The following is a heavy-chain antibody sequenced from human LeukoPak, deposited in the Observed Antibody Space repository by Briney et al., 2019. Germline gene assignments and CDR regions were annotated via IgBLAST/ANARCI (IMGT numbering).Heavy chain of an antibody. J-gene: IGHJ4*02. D-gene: IGHD6-19*01. V-gene: IGHV4-4*02. Sequence: SETLSLTCAVSGASISSNKWWNWVRQPPGKGLEWIGEIYHSGTTNLNPSLKSRVTISVDESKNQFSLRLSSVTAADTAMYYCASNSGWYSGNWGQGTLVIVSS. CDR3: ASNSGWYSGN. CDR2: IYHSGTT. CDR1: GASISSNKW.